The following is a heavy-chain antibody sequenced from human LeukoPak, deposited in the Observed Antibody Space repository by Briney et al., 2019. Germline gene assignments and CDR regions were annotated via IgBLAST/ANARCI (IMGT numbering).Heavy chain of an antibody. V-gene: IGHV4-31*03. CDR2: IYYSGST. J-gene: IGHJ4*02. CDR1: GASISIGFYY. CDR3: ARAVISFGAAVAKGFDC. Sequence: SETLSLTCTVSGASISIGFYYWSWIRQHPGKGLEWIGYIYYSGSTYYNPSLKSRVTMSVDTSKNQFSLKLSSVTAADTAVYYCARAVISFGAAVAKGFDCWGQGTLVTVSS. D-gene: IGHD3-16*01.